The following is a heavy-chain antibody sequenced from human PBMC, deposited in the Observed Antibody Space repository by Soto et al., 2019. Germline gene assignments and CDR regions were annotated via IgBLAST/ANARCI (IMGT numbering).Heavy chain of an antibody. CDR3: AKDRVIIIPLYFYYGLDV. CDR2: ISYDGSNK. D-gene: IGHD3-3*01. J-gene: IGHJ6*02. V-gene: IGHV3-30*18. Sequence: PGGSLRLSCAASGFTFSSYGMHWVRQAPGKGLEWVAVISYDGSNKYYADSVKGRFTISRDNSKNTLYLQMNSLRTEDTAVYYCAKDRVIIIPLYFYYGLDVWAKGPRSPSP. CDR1: GFTFSSYG.